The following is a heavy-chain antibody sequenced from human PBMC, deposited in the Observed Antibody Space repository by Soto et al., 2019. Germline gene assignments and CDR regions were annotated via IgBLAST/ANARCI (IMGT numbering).Heavy chain of an antibody. V-gene: IGHV1-18*01. D-gene: IGHD3-3*01. J-gene: IGHJ6*02. CDR2: ISAHNGDT. Sequence: QVQLVQSEAEVKKPGASLKVSCRASGYNFANYGISWVRQAPGQGLEWMGWISAHNGDTKYAQKVQGRVTMTAGTATSTAYIERGSLRSDDTAVYYCARDAAYNDFWGGGMELYSYNMDVWGQGTTVTV. CDR1: GYNFANYG. CDR3: ARDAAYNDFWGGGMELYSYNMDV.